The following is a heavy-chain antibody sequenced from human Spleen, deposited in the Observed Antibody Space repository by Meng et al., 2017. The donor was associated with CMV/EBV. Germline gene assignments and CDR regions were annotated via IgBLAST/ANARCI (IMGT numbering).Heavy chain of an antibody. J-gene: IGHJ5*02. CDR2: IYYSGST. D-gene: IGHD2-2*03. Sequence: SETLSLTCTVSGGSISSSSYYWGWIRQPPGKGLEWIGSIYYSGSTYYNPSLKSRVTISVDTSKNQFSLKLSSVTAADTAVYYCARVGGYCSSTSCSFWRFDPWGQGTLVTVSS. CDR3: ARVGGYCSSTSCSFWRFDP. CDR1: GGSISSSSYY. V-gene: IGHV4-39*01.